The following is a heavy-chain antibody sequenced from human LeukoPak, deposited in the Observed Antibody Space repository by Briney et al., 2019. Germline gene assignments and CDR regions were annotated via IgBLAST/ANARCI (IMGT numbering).Heavy chain of an antibody. CDR1: GYTFTGYY. CDR3: ARGYNVGWYWA. Sequence: ASVNVSRKASGYTFTGYYMHWVRQAPGQALEWMGWINPNSGGTNYAQKFQGRVTMTRDTSISTAYMELSRLRSDDTAVYYCARGYNVGWYWAWGQGALVTVSS. V-gene: IGHV1-2*02. CDR2: INPNSGGT. J-gene: IGHJ4*02. D-gene: IGHD6-19*01.